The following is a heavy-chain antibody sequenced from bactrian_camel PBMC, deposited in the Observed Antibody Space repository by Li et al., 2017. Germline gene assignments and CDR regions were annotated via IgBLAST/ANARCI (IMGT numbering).Heavy chain of an antibody. V-gene: IGHV3S63*01. CDR1: GDHITTYYNTYC. CDR3: AADPWCTEQYADRRY. Sequence: HVQLVESGGGSVQAGGSLRLSCTASGDHITTYYNTYCLAWFRQGPAKEREGVALIDTNEATFYADSVTGRFTISRDNDKNTLFLQMTSLKPEDTARYYCAADPWCTEQYADRRYWGQGTQVTVS. D-gene: IGHD1*01. CDR2: IDTNEAT. J-gene: IGHJ4*01.